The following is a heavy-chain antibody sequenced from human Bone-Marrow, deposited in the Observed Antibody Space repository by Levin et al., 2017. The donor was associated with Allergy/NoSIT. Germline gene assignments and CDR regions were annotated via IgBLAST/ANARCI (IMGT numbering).Heavy chain of an antibody. CDR2: LRSSGVT. CDR3: ATYIAGGAGRGA. CDR1: GDSVSSNNYH. J-gene: IGHJ5*02. V-gene: IGHV4-39*01. Sequence: SQTLSLTCTVSGDSVSSNNYHWGWIRQAPGKGLEWVGSLRSSGVTNYNPSLKSRFTMSVDTSKNQFSLKLTSVTAADTAIYYCATYIAGGAGRGAWGQGTLVTVSS. D-gene: IGHD1-26*01.